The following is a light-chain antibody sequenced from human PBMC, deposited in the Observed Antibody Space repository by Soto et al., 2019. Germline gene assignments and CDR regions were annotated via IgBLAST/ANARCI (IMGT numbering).Light chain of an antibody. V-gene: IGKV3-15*01. CDR3: QQYNNWPPIT. J-gene: IGKJ5*01. CDR1: QSVSSKF. CDR2: GAS. Sequence: EIVLTQSPGTLSLSPGERAALSCRASQSVSSKFLAWYQQKPGQAPRLLIYGASTRATDIPARFSGSWSGTEFTLTISSLQSEDFAVYYCQQYNNWPPITFGQGTRLEIK.